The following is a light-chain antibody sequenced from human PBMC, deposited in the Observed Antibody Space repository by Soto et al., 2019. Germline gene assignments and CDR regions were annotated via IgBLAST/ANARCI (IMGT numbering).Light chain of an antibody. Sequence: EIVLTQSPSTLSLSPGERATLSCRASQSVSSYLAWYQQKPGQAPMLLISDASNRATGIPPRFSGSGSGSDFNLTVSSLEPEDFAVYYCQQRRDWPLTFGGGTKVE. CDR2: DAS. V-gene: IGKV3-11*01. J-gene: IGKJ4*01. CDR3: QQRRDWPLT. CDR1: QSVSSY.